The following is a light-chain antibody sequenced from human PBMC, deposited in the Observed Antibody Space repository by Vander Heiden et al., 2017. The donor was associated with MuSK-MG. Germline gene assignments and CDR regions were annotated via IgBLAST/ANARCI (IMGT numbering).Light chain of an antibody. CDR1: HNISRF. J-gene: IGKJ1*01. CDR2: AAS. Sequence: DIQMTQSPSSLSASVGDRVTITCRTSHNISRFLNWFQQKPGKAPSLLIYAASSLQSGVPLRFSGSGSGTDFTLTISSLRPEDFATYYCQQSYSTPPWTFGQGTKMDMK. CDR3: QQSYSTPPWT. V-gene: IGKV1-39*01.